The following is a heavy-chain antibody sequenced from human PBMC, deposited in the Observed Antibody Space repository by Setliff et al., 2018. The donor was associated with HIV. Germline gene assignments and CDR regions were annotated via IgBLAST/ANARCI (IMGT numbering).Heavy chain of an antibody. V-gene: IGHV1-69*13. CDR3: ARGRITGTINF. J-gene: IGHJ4*02. CDR1: GGTLTTYG. D-gene: IGHD1-7*01. CDR2: IIPIFGTT. Sequence: SVKVSCKASGGTLTTYGISWVRQAPGQGLEWMGQIIPIFGTTNYAQKFQGRVTITADESTSTAYMELSSLRSEDTAVYYCARGRITGTINFWGQGTLVTAPQ.